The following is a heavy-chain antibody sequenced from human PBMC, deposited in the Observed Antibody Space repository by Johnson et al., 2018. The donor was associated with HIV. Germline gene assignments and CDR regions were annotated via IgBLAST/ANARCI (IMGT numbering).Heavy chain of an antibody. J-gene: IGHJ3*02. D-gene: IGHD6-25*01. Sequence: QVQLVESGGGVVQPGGSLRLSCAASGFTFSSYGMHWVRQAPGKGLEWVAFIRYDGSNKFYADSVKGRFTISRDNSKNTLYLQMNSLRAEDIAVYYCAKETPSSGGTFDIWGQGTMVTVSS. V-gene: IGHV3-30*02. CDR3: AKETPSSGGTFDI. CDR2: IRYDGSNK. CDR1: GFTFSSYG.